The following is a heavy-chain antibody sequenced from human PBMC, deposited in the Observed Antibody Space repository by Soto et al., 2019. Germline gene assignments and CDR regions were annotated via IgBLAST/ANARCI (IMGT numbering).Heavy chain of an antibody. V-gene: IGHV6-1*01. CDR2: TYYRSKWYI. CDR1: GDSVSSNSAA. J-gene: IGHJ6*03. Sequence: SQTLSLTCDISGDSVSSNSAAWNWIRQTPSRGLEWLGRTYYRSKWYINYAVSVKSRITVNPDTSKKQLSLQLNSVTPEDTAVYYCARGSWDDVTGHYYMDVWGKGTTVTVSS. CDR3: ARGSWDDVTGHYYMDV. D-gene: IGHD1-1*01.